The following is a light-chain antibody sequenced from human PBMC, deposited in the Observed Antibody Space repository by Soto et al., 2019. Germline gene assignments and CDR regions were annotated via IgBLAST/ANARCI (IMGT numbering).Light chain of an antibody. Sequence: QSALTQPRSVSGSPGQSVTISCTGTSSDVGAYNYVSWYQQHPGKAPKLMTYDVSKRPSGVPDRFSGSKSGSTASLTISGLQSEDEAAYYCCSYADNYSYVFGSGTKVTVL. J-gene: IGLJ1*01. V-gene: IGLV2-11*01. CDR1: SSDVGAYNY. CDR3: CSYADNYSYV. CDR2: DVS.